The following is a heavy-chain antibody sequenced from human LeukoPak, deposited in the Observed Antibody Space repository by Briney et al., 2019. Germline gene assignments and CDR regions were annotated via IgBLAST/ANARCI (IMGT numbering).Heavy chain of an antibody. J-gene: IGHJ4*02. CDR1: GFTFIDYY. CDR2: ISSSGNTI. Sequence: GGSLRLSCAASGFTFIDYYMIWIRQAPGKGLEWVSYISSSGNTIDYANSVRGRFTISRDNAKKSLYLQMSSLRAEDTAVYYCSRGQEMATIPLDYLGQGTLVTVSS. CDR3: SRGQEMATIPLDY. V-gene: IGHV3-11*01. D-gene: IGHD5-24*01.